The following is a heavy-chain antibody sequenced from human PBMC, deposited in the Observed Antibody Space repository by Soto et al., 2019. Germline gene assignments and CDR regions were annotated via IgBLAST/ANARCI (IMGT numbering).Heavy chain of an antibody. V-gene: IGHV4-59*08. D-gene: IGHD5-12*01. CDR1: GGSISSYY. CDR2: IYYSGST. CDR3: ARYGGYGRHFDY. J-gene: IGHJ4*02. Sequence: QVQLQESGPGLVKPSETLSLTCTVSGGSISSYYWSWIRQPPGKGLEWIGYIYYSGSTNYNPSLKSRVTKTVDTSKNLFSLKLSSVTAADTAVYYCARYGGYGRHFDYWGQGTLVTVSS.